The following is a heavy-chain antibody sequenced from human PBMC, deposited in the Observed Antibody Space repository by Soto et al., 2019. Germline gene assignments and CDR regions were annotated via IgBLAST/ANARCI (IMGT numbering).Heavy chain of an antibody. D-gene: IGHD2-15*01. V-gene: IGHV3-21*04. CDR2: ISSSSSYI. CDR3: ARVLDCSGGSCYASFDY. J-gene: IGHJ4*02. Sequence: GGSLRLSCAASGFTFSSYSMNWVRQAPGKGLEWVSSISSSSSYIYYADSVKGRFTISRDNAKNSLYLQMNSLRSDDTAVCYCARVLDCSGGSCYASFDYRGQGTLVTVSS. CDR1: GFTFSSYS.